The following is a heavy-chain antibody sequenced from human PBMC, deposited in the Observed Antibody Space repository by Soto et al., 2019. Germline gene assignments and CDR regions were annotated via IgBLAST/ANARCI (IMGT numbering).Heavy chain of an antibody. V-gene: IGHV3-30*18. D-gene: IGHD1-26*01. J-gene: IGHJ3*02. Sequence: GGSLRLSCAASGFTFSSYGMHWVRQAPGKGLEWVAVISYDGSNKYYADSVKGRFTISRDNSKNTLYLQMNSLRAEDTAVYYCAKAGIVGAIRDAFDIWGQGTMVTVSS. CDR1: GFTFSSYG. CDR2: ISYDGSNK. CDR3: AKAGIVGAIRDAFDI.